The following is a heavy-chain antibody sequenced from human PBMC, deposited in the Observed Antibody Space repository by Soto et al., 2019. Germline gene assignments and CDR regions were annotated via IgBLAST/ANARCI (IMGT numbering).Heavy chain of an antibody. CDR2: ISGSGDST. CDR1: GCTFSRYA. CDR3: AKERSSGWSLDY. Sequence: WGSLRLSCAASGCTFSRYAMNCVRQAPGKGLEWVSGISGSGDSTYYADSVKGRFTVSRDNSKNTLYLQMNSLRAEDTAVFYCAKERSSGWSLDYWGQGTLVTVSS. J-gene: IGHJ4*02. V-gene: IGHV3-23*01. D-gene: IGHD6-19*01.